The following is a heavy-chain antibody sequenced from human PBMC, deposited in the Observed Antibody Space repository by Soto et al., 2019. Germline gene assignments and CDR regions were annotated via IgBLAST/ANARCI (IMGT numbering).Heavy chain of an antibody. D-gene: IGHD2-21*02. J-gene: IGHJ4*02. CDR1: GGSISSGGYY. Sequence: PSETLSLTCTVSGGSISSGGYYWSWIRQHPGKGLEWIGYIYYSGSTYYNPSLKSRVTISVDTSKNQFSLKLSSVTAADTAVYYCARRLTTTVTAMGYWGQGTPVTVSS. CDR3: ARRLTTTVTAMGY. CDR2: IYYSGST. V-gene: IGHV4-31*03.